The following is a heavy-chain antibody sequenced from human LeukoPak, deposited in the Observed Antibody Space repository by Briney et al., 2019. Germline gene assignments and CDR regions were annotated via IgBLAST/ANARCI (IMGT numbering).Heavy chain of an antibody. Sequence: ASVKGSCKASGDTFGTFSFNWVRQAPSGGLEWLGGLTPLAGTPNYAQKFQGRLTISADKSTSTVYMELSRLTSEDTAVYFCAKFWSGYYTDWGQGTLVSVSS. CDR3: AKFWSGYYTD. J-gene: IGHJ4*02. D-gene: IGHD3-3*01. CDR2: LTPLAGTP. CDR1: GDTFGTFS. V-gene: IGHV1-69*06.